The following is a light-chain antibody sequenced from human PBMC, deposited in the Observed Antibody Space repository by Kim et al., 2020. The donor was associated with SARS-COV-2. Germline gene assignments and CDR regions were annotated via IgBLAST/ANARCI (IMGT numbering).Light chain of an antibody. Sequence: EVVMTQSPATLSVSPGERATLSCRASQSVSRNLAWYQQKPGQAPRLLIFGASTRATGIPARFSGSGSGTEFTLTISSLQSEDFAFYYCQQYNNWPPLYTFAQGTKLEI. V-gene: IGKV3-15*01. CDR3: QQYNNWPPLYT. CDR1: QSVSRN. CDR2: GAS. J-gene: IGKJ2*01.